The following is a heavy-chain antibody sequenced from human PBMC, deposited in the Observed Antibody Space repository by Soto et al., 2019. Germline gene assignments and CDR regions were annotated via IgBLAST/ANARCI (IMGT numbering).Heavy chain of an antibody. CDR2: IYYSGST. J-gene: IGHJ6*02. CDR1: GGSISSSSYY. D-gene: IGHD2-2*01. CDR3: ATTIVLVPAARHYYYGMDV. Sequence: QLQLQESGPGLVKPSETLSLTCTVSGGSISSSSYYWGWIRQPPGKGLEWIGSIYYSGSTYYNPSLKGRVTISVDTSKNQFSLKLSSVTAADTAVYYCATTIVLVPAARHYYYGMDVWGQGTTVTVSS. V-gene: IGHV4-39*01.